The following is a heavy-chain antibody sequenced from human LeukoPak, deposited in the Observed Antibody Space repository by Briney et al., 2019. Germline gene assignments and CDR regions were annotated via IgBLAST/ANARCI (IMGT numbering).Heavy chain of an antibody. J-gene: IGHJ3*02. Sequence: PGGSLRLSCAASGFTFSSYAMRWVRQAPGKGLEWVSAISGSGGSTYYADSVKGRFTISRDNSKNTLYLQMNSLRAEDTAVYYCAKDEPQYYDFWSDPDTDAFDIWGQGTMVTVSS. D-gene: IGHD3-3*01. CDR2: ISGSGGST. V-gene: IGHV3-23*01. CDR3: AKDEPQYYDFWSDPDTDAFDI. CDR1: GFTFSSYA.